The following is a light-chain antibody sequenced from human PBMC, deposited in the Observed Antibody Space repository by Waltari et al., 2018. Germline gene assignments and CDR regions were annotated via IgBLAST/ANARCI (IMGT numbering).Light chain of an antibody. CDR2: GNT. CDR1: SSNIGAGYD. CDR3: QSYDSSLSGYV. V-gene: IGLV1-40*01. J-gene: IGLJ1*01. Sequence: QSVLTQPPSVSGAPGQRVTISCTGSSSNIGAGYDVHWYHQIPGTAPKLLIYGNTNRPSEVPYRFSGSKSVTSASLAITGLQAEDEADYYCQSYDSSLSGYVFGTGTKVTVL.